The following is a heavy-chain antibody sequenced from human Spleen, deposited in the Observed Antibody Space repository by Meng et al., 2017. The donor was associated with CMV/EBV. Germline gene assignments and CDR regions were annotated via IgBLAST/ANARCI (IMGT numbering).Heavy chain of an antibody. Sequence: FSAFSLSTYGVGVGWIRQPPRKALEWLAVIYWNDDERYSPSLKRRLTITKDTSKNQVVLTVTNMDPVDTATYYCAHRRRSRGWYYDHWGQGTLVTVSS. CDR1: AFSLSTYGVG. V-gene: IGHV2-5*01. J-gene: IGHJ5*02. CDR2: IYWNDDE. CDR3: AHRRRSRGWYYDH. D-gene: IGHD6-19*01.